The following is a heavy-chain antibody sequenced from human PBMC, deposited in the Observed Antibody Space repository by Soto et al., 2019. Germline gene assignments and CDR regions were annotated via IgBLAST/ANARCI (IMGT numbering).Heavy chain of an antibody. CDR3: ARLARFPNYFDY. Sequence: NPSETLSLTCTVSGGSISSSSYYWGWIRQPPGKGLEWIGSIYYSGSTYYNPSLKSRVTISVDTSKNQFSLKLSSVTAADTAVYYCARLARFPNYFDYWGQGTLVTVSS. CDR1: GGSISSSSYY. V-gene: IGHV4-39*01. CDR2: IYYSGST. D-gene: IGHD5-12*01. J-gene: IGHJ4*02.